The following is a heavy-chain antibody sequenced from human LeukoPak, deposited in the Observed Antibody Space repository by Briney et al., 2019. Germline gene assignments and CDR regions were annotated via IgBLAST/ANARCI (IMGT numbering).Heavy chain of an antibody. J-gene: IGHJ4*02. CDR3: AKVLAVAGTMIDY. D-gene: IGHD6-19*01. CDR1: GFTFSSYA. V-gene: IGHV3-23*01. Sequence: PGGSLRLSCAASGFTFSSYAMSWVRQAPGKGLEWVSAISGSGGSTYYADSVKGRFTTSRDNSKNTLYLQMNSLRAEDTAVYYCAKVLAVAGTMIDYWGQGTLVTVSS. CDR2: ISGSGGST.